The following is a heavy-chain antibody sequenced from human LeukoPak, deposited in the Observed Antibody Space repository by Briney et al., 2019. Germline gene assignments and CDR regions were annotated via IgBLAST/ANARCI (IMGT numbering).Heavy chain of an antibody. CDR3: AKVGSHFGDY. CDR2: IAYDGNNQ. D-gene: IGHD3-10*01. J-gene: IGHJ4*02. V-gene: IGHV3-30*02. Sequence: AGGSLRLSCAVSGFTFSDYGMHWVRQAPGKGLEWVAFIAYDGNNQYCADSVKGRFTISRDNSKNTLYLQMNSLRAEDTAVYYCAKVGSHFGDYWGQGTLVIVSS. CDR1: GFTFSDYG.